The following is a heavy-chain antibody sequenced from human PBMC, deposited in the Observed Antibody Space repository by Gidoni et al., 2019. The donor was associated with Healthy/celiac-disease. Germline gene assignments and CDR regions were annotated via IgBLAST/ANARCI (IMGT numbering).Heavy chain of an antibody. Sequence: QLQLQESGPGLVKPSETLSLPCTVSGGSISSSSYSWGWIRQPPGKGLEWIGSIYYSGSTYYNPSLKSRVTISVDTSKNQFSLKLSSGTAADTAVYYCARQWAVGSSSSGDYWGQGTLVTVSS. CDR3: ARQWAVGSSSSGDY. V-gene: IGHV4-39*01. D-gene: IGHD6-6*01. CDR2: IYYSGST. CDR1: GGSISSSSYS. J-gene: IGHJ4*02.